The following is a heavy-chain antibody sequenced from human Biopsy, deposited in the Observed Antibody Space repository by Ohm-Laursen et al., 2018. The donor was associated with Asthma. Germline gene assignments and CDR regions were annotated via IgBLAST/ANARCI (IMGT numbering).Heavy chain of an antibody. CDR1: GYTFNSAG. J-gene: IGHJ6*02. CDR2: ISVYNGNT. D-gene: IGHD3-10*01. CDR3: ARAVDYSHYYGIDV. Sequence: ASVKVSCKSSGYTFNSAGITWVRQAPGQGLEWMGWISVYNGNTKVAQKLQDRVTMITDASTSTAYMELRSLRSDDTAVYFCARAVDYSHYYGIDVWGQGTTVTVS. V-gene: IGHV1-18*01.